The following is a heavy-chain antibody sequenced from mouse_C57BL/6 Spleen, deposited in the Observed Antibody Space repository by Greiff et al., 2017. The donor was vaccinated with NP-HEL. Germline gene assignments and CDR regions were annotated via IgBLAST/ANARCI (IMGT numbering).Heavy chain of an antibody. D-gene: IGHD4-1*01. Sequence: QVQLQQPGAELVKPGASVKLSCKASGYTFTSYWMHWVKQRPGQGLEWIGMIHPNSGSTNYNEKFKSKATLTVDKSSSTAYMQLSSLTSEDSEVYYCARSPTGTWAMDYWGQGTSVTVSS. CDR2: IHPNSGST. J-gene: IGHJ4*01. V-gene: IGHV1-64*01. CDR1: GYTFTSYW. CDR3: ARSPTGTWAMDY.